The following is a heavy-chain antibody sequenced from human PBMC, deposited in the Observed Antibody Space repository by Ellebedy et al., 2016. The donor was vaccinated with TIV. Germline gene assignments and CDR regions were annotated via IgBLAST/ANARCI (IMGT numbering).Heavy chain of an antibody. CDR2: IHSGGNT. CDR3: ARDSGPSGHTTTDVFDI. J-gene: IGHJ3*02. CDR1: GFSVSSNY. V-gene: IGHV3-53*01. D-gene: IGHD3-10*01. Sequence: GGSLRLSRAASGFSVSSNYMSWVRQAPGKGLEWVSTIHSGGNTYYADSVKGRLTMSRDNSKNTLYLQMNSLRDEDTAVYYCARDSGPSGHTTTDVFDIWGRGTMVTVSS.